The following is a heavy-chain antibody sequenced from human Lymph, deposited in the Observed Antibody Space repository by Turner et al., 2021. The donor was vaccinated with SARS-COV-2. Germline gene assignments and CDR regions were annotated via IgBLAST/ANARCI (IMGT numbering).Heavy chain of an antibody. J-gene: IGHJ6*02. V-gene: IGHV3-53*01. CDR2: IYSGGST. Sequence: EIQLVESGGGLIQPGGSLRLPCAASALTVSSNYMSRVRQAPGKGLEWVSVIYSGGSTYYADSVKGRFTISRDNSKNTLYLQMNSLIAEDTAVYYGARDLYYYGMDVWGQGTTVTVSS. CDR3: ARDLYYYGMDV. CDR1: ALTVSSNY.